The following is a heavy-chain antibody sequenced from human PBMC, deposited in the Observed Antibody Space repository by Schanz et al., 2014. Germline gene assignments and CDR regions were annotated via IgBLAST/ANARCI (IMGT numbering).Heavy chain of an antibody. D-gene: IGHD3-3*01. Sequence: EVQLLASGGALEQPGGSLRLSCAASGITFSDYAMSWVRQAPGKGLEWVSTIASGGSHTFYADSVTGRFTISGDNSKNTLFLQMNSLGVEDTAIYYCAKIWKAHHLTGRPGWSDGMDVWGQGTTV. CDR2: IASGGSHT. CDR3: AKIWKAHHLTGRPGWSDGMDV. CDR1: GITFSDYA. J-gene: IGHJ6*02. V-gene: IGHV3-23*01.